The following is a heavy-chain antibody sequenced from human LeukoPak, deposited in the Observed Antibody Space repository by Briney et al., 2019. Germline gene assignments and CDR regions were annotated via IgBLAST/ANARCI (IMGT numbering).Heavy chain of an antibody. Sequence: SGGSLRLSCAASGFTFSDYTMNWVRQAPGKGLEWLSYITSSSATIYYADSVRGRITISRDNAKNSLYLQMNSLRAEDTAVYYCARRDCDSIKCRGSNWFDPWGQGTLVTVSS. D-gene: IGHD3-22*01. V-gene: IGHV3-48*04. CDR2: ITSSSATI. CDR3: ARRDCDSIKCRGSNWFDP. CDR1: GFTFSDYT. J-gene: IGHJ5*02.